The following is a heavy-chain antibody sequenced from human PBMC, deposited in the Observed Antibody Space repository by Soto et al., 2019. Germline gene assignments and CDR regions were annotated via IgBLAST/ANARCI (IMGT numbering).Heavy chain of an antibody. Sequence: EVQLLESGGGLVQPGGSLRLSCAASGFTFSSFAMRWVRQAPGKGLEWVSSIGGSGGHTYYADSVKGRFTISRDNSKNTRYLQMNSLSAEDTALYSCAKDELSGVTSPAEYFQHWCQGTLVTVSS. CDR3: AKDELSGVTSPAEYFQH. J-gene: IGHJ1*01. V-gene: IGHV3-23*01. CDR1: GFTFSSFA. CDR2: IGGSGGHT. D-gene: IGHD2-21*02.